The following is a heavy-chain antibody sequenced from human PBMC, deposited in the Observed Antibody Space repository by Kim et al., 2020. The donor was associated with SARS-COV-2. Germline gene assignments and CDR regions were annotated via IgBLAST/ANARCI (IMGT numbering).Heavy chain of an antibody. J-gene: IGHJ4*02. CDR1: GFTFSNSV. V-gene: IGHV3-23*01. CDR2: LRGSDGGT. Sequence: GGSLRLSCAASGFTFSNSVMTWVRQAPGKGLEWVSALRGSDGGTYYADSVKDRFFISRDISKNTLYLQLNGLSAEDTALYYCAKGKTGDRRPDFDSWGQGALVTVSS. D-gene: IGHD2-21*02. CDR3: AKGKTGDRRPDFDS.